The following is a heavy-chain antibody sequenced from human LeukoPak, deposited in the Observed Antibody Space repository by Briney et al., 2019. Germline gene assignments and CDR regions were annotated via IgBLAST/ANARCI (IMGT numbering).Heavy chain of an antibody. CDR2: ITSNGDST. CDR3: AIGWLQLDY. D-gene: IGHD5-24*01. CDR1: GFNFSIYA. Sequence: GGSLRLSCAASGFNFSIYAMHWVRQAPGKGLEYVSGITSNGDSTYYGNSVKGRFTISRDNSNNTLYLQMGSLRPEDMAVYYCAIGWLQLDYWGQGTLVSVSS. V-gene: IGHV3-64*01. J-gene: IGHJ4*02.